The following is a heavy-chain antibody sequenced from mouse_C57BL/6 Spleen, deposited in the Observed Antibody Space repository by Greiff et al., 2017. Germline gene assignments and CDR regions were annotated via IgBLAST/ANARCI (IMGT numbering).Heavy chain of an antibody. CDR2: IHPNSGST. J-gene: IGHJ3*01. V-gene: IGHV1-64*01. CDR1: GYTFTSYW. Sequence: QVQLQQPGAELVKPGASVKLSCKASGYTFTSYWMHWVKQRPGQGLEWIGMIHPNSGSTNYNEKFKSKATLTVDKSSSTAYMQLSSLTSEDSAVYYCARERGNPAWFAYWGQGTLVTVSA. CDR3: ARERGNPAWFAY. D-gene: IGHD2-1*01.